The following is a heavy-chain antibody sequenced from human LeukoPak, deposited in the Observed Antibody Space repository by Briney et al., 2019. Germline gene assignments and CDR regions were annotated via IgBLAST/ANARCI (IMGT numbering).Heavy chain of an antibody. CDR3: LRGSSVTMVRGVIVTYGLDV. CDR1: GGFIRSSGYS. V-gene: IGHV4-30-2*06. J-gene: IGHJ6*02. Sequence: SETLSLTCGVSGGFIRSSGYSWSWIRQSPGMGLEWIGNIYHSGDTYYNPSLKNRLTISVDRLKNQFSLRLTSVTAADTAVYYCLRGSSVTMVRGVIVTYGLDVWGQGTTVTVSS. D-gene: IGHD3-10*01. CDR2: IYHSGDT.